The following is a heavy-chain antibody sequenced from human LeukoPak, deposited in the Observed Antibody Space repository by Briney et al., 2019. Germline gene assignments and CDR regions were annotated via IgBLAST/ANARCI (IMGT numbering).Heavy chain of an antibody. V-gene: IGHV1-2*02. Sequence: ASVKVSCKASGYTFTGYYMHWVRQAPGQGLEWMGWINPNSGGTNYAQKFQGRVTMARDTSISTAYMELSRLRSDDTAVYYCARVRPGIAIAAAGNWFDPWGQGTLVTVSS. CDR3: ARVRPGIAIAAAGNWFDP. CDR2: INPNSGGT. D-gene: IGHD6-13*01. J-gene: IGHJ5*02. CDR1: GYTFTGYY.